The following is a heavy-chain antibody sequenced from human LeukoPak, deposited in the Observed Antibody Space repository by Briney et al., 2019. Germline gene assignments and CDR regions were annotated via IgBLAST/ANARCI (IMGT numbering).Heavy chain of an antibody. J-gene: IGHJ5*02. Sequence: ASVKVSCKASGGTFSSYAISWVRQAPGQGLEWMGGIIPIFGTANYAQKFQGRVTITADESTSTAYMELSSLRSEDTAVYYCARGPDYSRYYNWFDPWGQGTLVTVSS. CDR1: GGTFSSYA. CDR3: ARGPDYSRYYNWFDP. D-gene: IGHD6-13*01. CDR2: IIPIFGTA. V-gene: IGHV1-69*13.